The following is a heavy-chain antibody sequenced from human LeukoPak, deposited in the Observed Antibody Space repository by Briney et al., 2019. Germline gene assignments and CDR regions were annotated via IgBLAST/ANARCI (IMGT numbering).Heavy chain of an antibody. CDR3: ARAVIAVAGDYFDY. D-gene: IGHD6-19*01. CDR1: GGSISSYY. J-gene: IGHJ4*02. V-gene: IGHV4-59*01. CDR2: IYYSGST. Sequence: TSETLSLTCTVSGGSISSYYWSWIRQPPGKGLEWIGYIYYSGSTNYNPSLKSRVTISVDTSKNQFSLKLSSVTAADTAVYYCARAVIAVAGDYFDYWGQGTLVTVSS.